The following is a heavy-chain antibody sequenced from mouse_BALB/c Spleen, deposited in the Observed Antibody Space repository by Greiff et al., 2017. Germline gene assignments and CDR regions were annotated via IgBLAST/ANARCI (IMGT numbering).Heavy chain of an antibody. J-gene: IGHJ4*01. V-gene: IGHV1-54*01. CDR2: INPGSGGT. CDR1: GYAFTNYL. Sequence: QVQLKESGAELVRPGTSVKVSCKASGYAFTNYLIEWVKQRPGQGLEWIGVINPGSGGTNYNEKFKGKATLTADKSSSTAYMQLSSLTSDDSAVYFCARWDYDDYYAMDYWGQGTSVTVSS. CDR3: ARWDYDDYYAMDY. D-gene: IGHD2-4*01.